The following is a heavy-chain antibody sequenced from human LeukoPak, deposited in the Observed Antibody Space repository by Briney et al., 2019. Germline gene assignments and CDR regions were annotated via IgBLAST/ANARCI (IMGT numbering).Heavy chain of an antibody. J-gene: IGHJ4*02. CDR2: ITASSTAI. Sequence: GGSLRLSCAASGFTFNTYTMNWVRQAPGKGLEWVSSITASSTAIYSADSVKGRFTISRDNAKNFLYLQMNSLRAEDTAVYYCARVRGTGYSSGWFIQRYYFDYWGQGTLVTVSS. V-gene: IGHV3-21*01. CDR1: GFTFNTYT. D-gene: IGHD6-19*01. CDR3: ARVRGTGYSSGWFIQRYYFDY.